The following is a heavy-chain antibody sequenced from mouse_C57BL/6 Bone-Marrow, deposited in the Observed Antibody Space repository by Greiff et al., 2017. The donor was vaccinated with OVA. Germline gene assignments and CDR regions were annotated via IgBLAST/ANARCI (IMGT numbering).Heavy chain of an antibody. CDR3: ARGFYYGYDSFAY. CDR2: IYPGSGST. D-gene: IGHD2-2*01. Sequence: QVQLQQPGAELVKPGASVKMSCKASGYTFTSYWITWVKQRPGQGLEWIGDIYPGSGSTNYNEKFKSKATLTVDTSSSTAYMQLNSLTSEDSAVYYCARGFYYGYDSFAYWGQGTLVTVSA. CDR1: GYTFTSYW. J-gene: IGHJ3*01. V-gene: IGHV1-55*01.